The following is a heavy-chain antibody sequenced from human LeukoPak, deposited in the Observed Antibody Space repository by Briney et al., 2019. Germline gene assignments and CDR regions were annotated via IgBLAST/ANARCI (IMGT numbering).Heavy chain of an antibody. J-gene: IGHJ4*02. V-gene: IGHV4-34*01. CDR3: ARGVRGAPYFDY. D-gene: IGHD3-10*01. Sequence: SETLSLTCAVYGGSFSGYYWSWIRQPPGKGLEWIGEINHSGSTNYNPSLKSRVTISVDTSKNQLSLKLSSVTAADTAVYYCARGVRGAPYFDYWGQGTLVTVSS. CDR1: GGSFSGYY. CDR2: INHSGST.